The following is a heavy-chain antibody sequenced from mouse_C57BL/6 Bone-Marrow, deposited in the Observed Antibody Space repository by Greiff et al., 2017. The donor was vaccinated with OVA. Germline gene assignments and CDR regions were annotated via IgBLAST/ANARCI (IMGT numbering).Heavy chain of an antibody. Sequence: QVQLQQSGPELVKPGASVKISCKASGYAFSSSWMNWVKQRPGKGLEWIGRIYPGDGDTNYNGKFKGKATLTADKSSSTAYMQLSSLTSEDSAVDFWARSRYYGSSSYFDYWGQGTTLTVSS. CDR2: IYPGDGDT. CDR3: ARSRYYGSSSYFDY. V-gene: IGHV1-82*01. D-gene: IGHD1-1*01. J-gene: IGHJ2*01. CDR1: GYAFSSSW.